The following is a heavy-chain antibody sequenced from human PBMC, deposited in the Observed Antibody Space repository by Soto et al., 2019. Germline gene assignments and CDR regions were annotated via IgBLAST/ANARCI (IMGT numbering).Heavy chain of an antibody. V-gene: IGHV3-30*18. D-gene: IGHD6-19*01. CDR1: GFTFSSYG. CDR3: AKGPSGWTLSSFDY. CDR2: ISYDGSNK. Sequence: GGSLRLSCAASGFTFSSYGMHWVRQAPGKGLEWVAVISYDGSNKYYADSVKGRFTISRDNSKNTLYLQMNSLRAEDTAVYYCAKGPSGWTLSSFDYWGQGTLVTVSS. J-gene: IGHJ4*02.